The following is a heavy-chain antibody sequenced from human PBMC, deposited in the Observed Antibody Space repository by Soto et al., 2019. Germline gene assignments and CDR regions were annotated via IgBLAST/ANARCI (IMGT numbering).Heavy chain of an antibody. J-gene: IGHJ4*02. V-gene: IGHV3-30*18. CDR1: GFTFSSYG. CDR2: ISYDGSNK. CDR3: AKDLGYCSSTSCLGY. D-gene: IGHD2-2*01. Sequence: GGSLRLSCAASGFTFSSYGMHWVRQAPGKGLEWVAVISYDGSNKYYADSVKGRFTISRDNSKNTLYLQMNSLRAEDTAVYYCAKDLGYCSSTSCLGYWGQGTLVTVSS.